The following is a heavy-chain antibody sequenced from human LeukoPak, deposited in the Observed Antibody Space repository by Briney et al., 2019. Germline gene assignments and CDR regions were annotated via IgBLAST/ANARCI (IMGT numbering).Heavy chain of an antibody. J-gene: IGHJ4*02. Sequence: GGSLRLSCAASGFSLSDYYISWIRQAPGKGLQWISYISSSGDDIHYADSVEGRFTISRDNAKNSLYLQMNSLRAEDTAVYYCARDTLGEGEDANYAVYYFDYWGQGSVVTVSS. D-gene: IGHD4/OR15-4a*01. CDR1: GFSLSDYY. CDR2: ISSSGDDI. V-gene: IGHV3-11*04. CDR3: ARDTLGEGEDANYAVYYFDY.